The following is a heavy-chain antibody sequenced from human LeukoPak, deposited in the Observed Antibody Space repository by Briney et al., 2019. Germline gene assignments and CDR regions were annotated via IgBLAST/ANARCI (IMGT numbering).Heavy chain of an antibody. CDR2: IYYSGST. CDR3: ATLKNSGSSSTFDY. J-gene: IGHJ4*02. Sequence: SETLSLTCTVSGGSISSSSYYWGWNRQPPGKGLEWIGSIYYSGSTYYNPSLKSRVTISVDTSKNQFSLKLSSVTAADTAVYYCATLKNSGSSSTFDYWGQGTLVTVSS. V-gene: IGHV4-39*07. CDR1: GGSISSSSYY. D-gene: IGHD1-26*01.